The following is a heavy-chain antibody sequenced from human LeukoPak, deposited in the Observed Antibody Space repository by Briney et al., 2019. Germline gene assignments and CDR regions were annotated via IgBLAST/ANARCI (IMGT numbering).Heavy chain of an antibody. CDR3: AKVARSGTNWFDP. CDR2: INSDGSST. J-gene: IGHJ5*02. V-gene: IGHV3-74*01. CDR1: GFTFSSHW. Sequence: PGGSLRLSCAASGFTFSSHWMHWVRQAPGKGLLWISLINSDGSSTTYADSVKGRFTISRDNSKNTLYLQMNSLRAEDTAVYYCAKVARSGTNWFDPWGQGTLVTVSS.